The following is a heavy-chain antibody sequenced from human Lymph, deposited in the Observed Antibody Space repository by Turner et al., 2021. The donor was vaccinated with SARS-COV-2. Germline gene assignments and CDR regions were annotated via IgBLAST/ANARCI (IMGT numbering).Heavy chain of an antibody. CDR3: AKVHGMLAGYIDY. CDR2: ISVSGGRT. V-gene: IGHV3-23*01. CDR1: GFTFSSYA. J-gene: IGHJ4*02. Sequence: EVQLLESGGGLVQPGGSLRLSCAASGFTFSSYALSWVRQAPGKGPEWVSSISVSGGRTYYPDSVKGRFTSSKDNSKNTLYLQRNSLRAEDTAVYYCAKVHGMLAGYIDYWGQGTMVTVSS. D-gene: IGHD3-9*01.